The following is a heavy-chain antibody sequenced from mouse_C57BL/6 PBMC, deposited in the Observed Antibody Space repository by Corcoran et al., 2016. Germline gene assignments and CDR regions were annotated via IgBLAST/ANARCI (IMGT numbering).Heavy chain of an antibody. Sequence: DVQLPESGPGLVKPSQSLSLTCSVTGYSITSGYYWNWIRQFPGNKLEWMGYISYDGSNNYNPSLKNRISITRDTSKNQLFLKLNSVTTEDTATYDCARETSYYAMDYWGQGTSVTVSS. CDR2: ISYDGSN. CDR3: ARETSYYAMDY. CDR1: GYSITSGYY. V-gene: IGHV3-6*01. J-gene: IGHJ4*01.